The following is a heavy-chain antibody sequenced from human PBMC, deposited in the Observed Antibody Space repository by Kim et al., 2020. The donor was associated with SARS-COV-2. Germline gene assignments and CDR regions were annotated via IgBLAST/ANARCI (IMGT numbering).Heavy chain of an antibody. CDR1: GFTFSTYN. Sequence: GGSLRLSCQASGFTFSTYNINWVRQAPGKGLEWVSYISFDSRTIFYADSVKGRFTISRDNAKDSLHLQMNSLRDEDTAVYFCVRHGGGAFYYFDYWGQGTLVTVSS. D-gene: IGHD2-21*01. CDR2: ISFDSRTI. V-gene: IGHV3-48*02. J-gene: IGHJ4*02. CDR3: VRHGGGAFYYFDY.